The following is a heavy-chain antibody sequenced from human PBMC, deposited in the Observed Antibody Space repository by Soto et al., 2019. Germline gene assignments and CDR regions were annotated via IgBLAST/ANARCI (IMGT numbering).Heavy chain of an antibody. V-gene: IGHV3-48*02. J-gene: IGHJ3*01. CDR2: IRGSSAI. CDR3: ARDLNYAFDL. CDR1: GFTFSDYS. Sequence: EVQLVESGGGLVQPGGSLKLSWATSGFTFSDYSMNWVRQPPGKGLEWVSYIRGSSAISYVDSVKGRFTISRDSATNSLYLQMNSLRDEDTAVYYCARDLNYAFDLWGQGTMVTVSS.